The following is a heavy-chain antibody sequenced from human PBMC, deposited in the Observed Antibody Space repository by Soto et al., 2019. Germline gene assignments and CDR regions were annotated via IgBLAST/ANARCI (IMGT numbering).Heavy chain of an antibody. Sequence: ASVKVSFKASGYTFTGYYMHWVRQAPGQGLEWMGWINPNSGGTNYAQKFQGWVTMTRDTSISTAYMELSRLRSDDTAVYYCATDSSGSLYYYGMDVWGQGTTVTVSS. CDR1: GYTFTGYY. J-gene: IGHJ6*02. V-gene: IGHV1-2*04. CDR3: ATDSSGSLYYYGMDV. CDR2: INPNSGGT. D-gene: IGHD3-22*01.